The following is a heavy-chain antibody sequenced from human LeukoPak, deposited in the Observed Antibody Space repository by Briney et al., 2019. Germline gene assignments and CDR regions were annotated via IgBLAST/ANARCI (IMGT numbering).Heavy chain of an antibody. V-gene: IGHV4-4*02. CDR1: GGPISSSNW. D-gene: IGHD4-17*01. CDR3: ASRTVTIGRWFDP. CDR2: IYHSGST. J-gene: IGHJ5*02. Sequence: SETLSLTCAVSGGPISSSNWWSWVRQPPGKGLEWIGEIYHSGSTNYNPSLKSRVTISVDKSKNQFSLKLSSVTAADTAVYYCASRTVTIGRWFDPWGQGTLVTVSS.